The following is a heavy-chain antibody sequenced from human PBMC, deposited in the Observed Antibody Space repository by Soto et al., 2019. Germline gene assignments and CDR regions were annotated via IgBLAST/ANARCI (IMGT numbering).Heavy chain of an antibody. V-gene: IGHV3-11*01. Sequence: GGSLRLSCAASGFTFSDYYMSWIRQAPGKGLEWVSYISSSGSTIYYADSVKGRFTISRDNAKNSLYLQMNSLRAEDTAVYYCAREFSQQVLRYFDWSREGIDYWGQGTLVTVSS. CDR3: AREFSQQVLRYFDWSREGIDY. CDR1: GFTFSDYY. CDR2: ISSSGSTI. D-gene: IGHD3-9*01. J-gene: IGHJ4*02.